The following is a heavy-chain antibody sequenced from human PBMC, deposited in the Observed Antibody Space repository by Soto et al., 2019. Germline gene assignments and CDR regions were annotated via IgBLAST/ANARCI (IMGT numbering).Heavy chain of an antibody. CDR2: IIPVFGTP. D-gene: IGHD6-13*01. V-gene: IGHV1-69*06. CDR3: ARGGALSTSWYWGDGLDS. CDR1: GYSFSSHA. J-gene: IGHJ4*02. Sequence: SLKVCCKASGYSFSSHAITWVRQAPGQGLEWMGGIIPVFGTPSYAQKFQGRVTISADKSTNTSYLELRSLRSEDTAVYYCARGGALSTSWYWGDGLDSWGQGTQVTVSS.